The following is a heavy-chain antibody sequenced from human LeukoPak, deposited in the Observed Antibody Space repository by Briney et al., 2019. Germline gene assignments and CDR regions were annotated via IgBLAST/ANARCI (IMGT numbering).Heavy chain of an antibody. Sequence: GGSLRLSCVAPGFTFSSYSMNCVRQAPEKGLEWVSYISSSSSYIYYADSVKGRFTISRDNAKNSLYLQMNSLRAEDTAVYYFARDRHQRFGELFPWGQGTLATVSS. J-gene: IGHJ4*02. D-gene: IGHD3-10*01. CDR2: ISSSSSYI. CDR1: GFTFSSYS. V-gene: IGHV3-21*01. CDR3: ARDRHQRFGELFP.